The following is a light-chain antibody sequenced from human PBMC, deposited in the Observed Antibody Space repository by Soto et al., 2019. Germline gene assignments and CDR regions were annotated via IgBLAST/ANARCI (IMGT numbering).Light chain of an antibody. CDR2: GAS. CDR1: QSVSSSY. V-gene: IGKV3-20*01. J-gene: IGKJ1*01. Sequence: ELVLTQSPGTLSLSPGERATLSCRASQSVSSSYLAWYQQKPGQAPRLLIYGASSRATGIPDRFSGSGSGTDLTLTISRLEPEDFAVYYCQQYGSSPEFGQGTKVEIK. CDR3: QQYGSSPE.